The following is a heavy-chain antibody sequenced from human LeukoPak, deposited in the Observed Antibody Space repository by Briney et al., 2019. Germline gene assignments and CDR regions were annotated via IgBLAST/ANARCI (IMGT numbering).Heavy chain of an antibody. CDR2: IYSGGST. CDR1: GFTVSSNY. CDR3: ARELRYSFDY. V-gene: IGHV3-66*01. J-gene: IGHJ4*02. D-gene: IGHD1-1*01. Sequence: GGSLRLSCAASGFTVSSNYMSWVRQAPGKGLEWVSVIYSGGSTYYADSVKGRFTISRDNSKNTLYLKMNSLRAEDTAVYYCARELRYSFDYWGQGTLVTVSS.